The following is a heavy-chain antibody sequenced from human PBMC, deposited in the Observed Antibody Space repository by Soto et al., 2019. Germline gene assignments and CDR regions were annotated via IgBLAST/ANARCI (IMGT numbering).Heavy chain of an antibody. CDR3: GRGGRYPNSYYYYGMDV. V-gene: IGHV1-69*01. Sequence: QVQLVQSGAEVKKPGSSVKVSCKASGGPFSTYSISWVRQAPGQGLEWMGGSPPIFGTSKYAQNFQGRVTITADEYTSKAYMERSSLRYDDTAVYYCGRGGRYPNSYYYYGMDVWGQGTTVTVSS. CDR2: SPPIFGTS. J-gene: IGHJ6*02. D-gene: IGHD1-1*01. CDR1: GGPFSTYS.